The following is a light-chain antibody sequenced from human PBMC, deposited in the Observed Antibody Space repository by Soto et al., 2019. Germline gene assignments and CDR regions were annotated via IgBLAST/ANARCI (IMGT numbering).Light chain of an antibody. CDR1: QSLLHSNGYNY. CDR3: MQALQTPRT. V-gene: IGKV2-28*01. Sequence: DIVMTQSPLSLPVTPGEPASISCRSSQSLLHSNGYNYLDWYFQKPGQSPQLLIYLGSSRASGVPDRFSGSRSGTDFTLIISRVEAEDVGVYYCMQALQTPRTFGQGTKLEIK. CDR2: LGS. J-gene: IGKJ2*02.